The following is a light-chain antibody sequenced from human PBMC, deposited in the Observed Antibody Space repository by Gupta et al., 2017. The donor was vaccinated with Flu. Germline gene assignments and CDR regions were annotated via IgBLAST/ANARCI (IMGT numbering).Light chain of an antibody. Sequence: QSALTLPASVSGSPGPSLPISCTGTSSDVGRYNYVSWYQQHPGKAPKVLIYEVSSRPSGASNRVSGSKSGSTASLTISGLQAEDEADYYCSSYTSDSTYVFGTGTKVTVL. CDR3: SSYTSDSTYV. V-gene: IGLV2-14*01. CDR1: SSDVGRYNY. CDR2: EVS. J-gene: IGLJ1*01.